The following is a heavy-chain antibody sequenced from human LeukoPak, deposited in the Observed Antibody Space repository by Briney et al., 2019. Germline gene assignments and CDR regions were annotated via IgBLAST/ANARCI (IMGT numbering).Heavy chain of an antibody. V-gene: IGHV4-59*01. J-gene: IGHJ3*02. CDR3: ARIGFDILTGYYYAFDI. CDR2: IYYSGST. Sequence: SETLSLTCTVSGGSISSYYWSWIRQPPGKGLEWIGYIYYSGSTNYNPSLKSRVTISVDTSKNQFSLKLSSVTAADTAVYYCARIGFDILTGYYYAFDIWGQGTMVTVSS. D-gene: IGHD3-9*01. CDR1: GGSISSYY.